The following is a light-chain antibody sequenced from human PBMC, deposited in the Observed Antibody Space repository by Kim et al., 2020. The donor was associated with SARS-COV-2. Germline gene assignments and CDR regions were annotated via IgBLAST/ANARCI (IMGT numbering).Light chain of an antibody. Sequence: GQSVTITCTGTSIDVGCYDYVSWYQQHPGKAPKLMIYDVSKRPSGVPDRFSGSKSGNTASLTISGLQAEDEADYYCCSYAGSYTYVFGTGTKVTVL. CDR3: CSYAGSYTYV. V-gene: IGLV2-11*01. J-gene: IGLJ1*01. CDR2: DVS. CDR1: SIDVGCYDY.